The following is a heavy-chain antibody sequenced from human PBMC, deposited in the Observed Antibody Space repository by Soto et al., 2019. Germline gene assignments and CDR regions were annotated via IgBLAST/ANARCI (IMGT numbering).Heavy chain of an antibody. D-gene: IGHD3-10*01. CDR1: GYSFTSYW. V-gene: IGHV5-51*01. J-gene: IGHJ6*02. Sequence: GESLKISCKGSGYSFTSYWIGWVRQMPGKGLEWMGIIYPGDSDTRYSPSFQGQVTISADKSISPAYLQWSSLKASDTAMYYCARAMVRGVKLHGMDVWGQGTTVTVSS. CDR3: ARAMVRGVKLHGMDV. CDR2: IYPGDSDT.